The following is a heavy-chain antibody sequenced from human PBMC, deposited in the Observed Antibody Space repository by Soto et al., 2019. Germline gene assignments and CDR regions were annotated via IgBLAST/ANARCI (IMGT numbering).Heavy chain of an antibody. CDR2: IIPIFGTA. J-gene: IGHJ3*02. V-gene: IGHV1-69*12. D-gene: IGHD2-21*02. CDR1: GGTFSSYA. Sequence: QVQLVQSGAEVKKPGSSVKVSCKASGGTFSSYAISWERQAPGQGLEWMGGIIPIFGTANYAQKFQGSVTITADESTSTAYMELSSLRSEDTTVYYCAIIRGYCGGDCLHLAFDIWGQGTMVTVSS. CDR3: AIIRGYCGGDCLHLAFDI.